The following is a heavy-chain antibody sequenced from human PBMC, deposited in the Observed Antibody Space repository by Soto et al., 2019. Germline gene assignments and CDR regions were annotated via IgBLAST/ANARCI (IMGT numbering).Heavy chain of an antibody. CDR2: IYPGDSDT. J-gene: IGHJ4*02. V-gene: IGHV5-51*01. Sequence: LGESLKISCKGSGYSFTSYWIGWVRQMPGKGLEWMGIIYPGDSDTTYSPSFQGQVTISADKSISTAYLQWNSLKASDSAMYYCGRLDSSYYFDYWGQGTLGTVSS. CDR3: GRLDSSYYFDY. CDR1: GYSFTSYW. D-gene: IGHD3-22*01.